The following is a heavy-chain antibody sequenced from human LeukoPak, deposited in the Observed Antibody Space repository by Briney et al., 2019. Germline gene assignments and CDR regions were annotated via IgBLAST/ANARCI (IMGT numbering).Heavy chain of an antibody. CDR2: INDGGGNT. V-gene: IGHV3-23*01. D-gene: IGHD2-15*01. CDR1: GFTFSNYA. Sequence: GGSLRLSCAASGFTFSNYAMSWVRQAPGKGLEWVSPINDGGGNTYYADSVKGRFAISRDNSKNTLYLQMNSLGAEDTAVYYCAKQLGYCSTGTCYFTYWGQGTLVTVSS. J-gene: IGHJ4*02. CDR3: AKQLGYCSTGTCYFTY.